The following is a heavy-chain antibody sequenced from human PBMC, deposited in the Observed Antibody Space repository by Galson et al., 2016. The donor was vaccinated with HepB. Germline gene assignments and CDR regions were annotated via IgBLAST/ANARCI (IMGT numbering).Heavy chain of an antibody. CDR2: IWYDGSNK. D-gene: IGHD1-7*01. V-gene: IGHV3-33*01. J-gene: IGHJ5*02. Sequence: SLRLSCAASGFTFSGYGMHWVRQAPGKGLEWVAVIWYDGSNKYYADSVKGRFTISRDNFKNTLYLQMNSLRAEDTAVYYCARGATGTKGGNWFDPWGQGTLVTVSS. CDR3: ARGATGTKGGNWFDP. CDR1: GFTFSGYG.